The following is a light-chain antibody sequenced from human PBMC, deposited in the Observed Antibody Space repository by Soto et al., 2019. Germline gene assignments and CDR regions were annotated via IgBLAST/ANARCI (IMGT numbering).Light chain of an antibody. CDR3: QQYMSSVT. Sequence: EIVLTQSPGSLSLSPGERATLSCRASQSVDSTFFAWYQKKPGQAPRLLMYGVSKRATGIPDRLSGSGSGIDFTLTISRLEPEDLAVYYCQQYMSSVTFGQGTRVEIK. J-gene: IGKJ1*01. CDR1: QSVDSTF. V-gene: IGKV3-20*01. CDR2: GVS.